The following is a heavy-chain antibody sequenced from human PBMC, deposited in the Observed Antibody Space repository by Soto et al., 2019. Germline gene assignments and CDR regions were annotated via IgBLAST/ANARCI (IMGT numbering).Heavy chain of an antibody. Sequence: SVKVSCKASGFTFTSSSVQWVRQARGQRLEWIGWIVVGSGNTNYAQKFQERVTITRDMSTSTAYMELSSLRSEDTAVYYCAADLASTRLYYYGMDVWGQGTTVTVS. J-gene: IGHJ6*02. CDR2: IVVGSGNT. CDR1: GFTFTSSS. V-gene: IGHV1-58*01. CDR3: AADLASTRLYYYGMDV.